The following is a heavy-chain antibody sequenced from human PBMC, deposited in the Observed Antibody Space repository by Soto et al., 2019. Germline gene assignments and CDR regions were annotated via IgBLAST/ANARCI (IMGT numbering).Heavy chain of an antibody. Sequence: GGSLRLSCAASGFTFSSYAMSWVRQAPGKGLEWVSAISGSGGSTYYADSVKGRFTISRDNSKNTLYLQMNSLRAEDTAVYYCAKDRRYCSGGSCLSAGWVAFDIWGQGTMVTVSS. CDR1: GFTFSSYA. J-gene: IGHJ3*02. CDR2: ISGSGGST. CDR3: AKDRRYCSGGSCLSAGWVAFDI. V-gene: IGHV3-23*01. D-gene: IGHD2-15*01.